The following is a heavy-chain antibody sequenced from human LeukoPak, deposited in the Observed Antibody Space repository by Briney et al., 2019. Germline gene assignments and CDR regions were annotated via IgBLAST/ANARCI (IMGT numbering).Heavy chain of an antibody. V-gene: IGHV3-7*01. D-gene: IGHD1-26*01. J-gene: IGHJ4*02. Sequence: GGSLRLSCVASGFTFSISWVTWVRQAPGKGLEWVANIDKHGSGKYYVDSVKGRFAISRDYASNSVFLQMDSLRAEDMSVYYCARDAGWGYYDLWGQGTPVTVSS. CDR1: GFTFSISW. CDR2: IDKHGSGK. CDR3: ARDAGWGYYDL.